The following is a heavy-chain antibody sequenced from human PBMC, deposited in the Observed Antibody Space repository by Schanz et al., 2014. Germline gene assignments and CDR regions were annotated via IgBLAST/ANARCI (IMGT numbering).Heavy chain of an antibody. D-gene: IGHD3-10*01. J-gene: IGHJ4*02. Sequence: EVQLVESGGGLIQPGGSLRLSCAASGFGFSSYSMNWVRQAPGKGLEWVSVIGVDGTTTYYADSVKGRFTISRDNSRDTVYLQMNSLRADDTAMYYCARWFLIRGVILDSWGQGTLVTVSS. V-gene: IGHV3-48*01. CDR3: ARWFLIRGVILDS. CDR1: GFGFSSYS. CDR2: IGVDGTTT.